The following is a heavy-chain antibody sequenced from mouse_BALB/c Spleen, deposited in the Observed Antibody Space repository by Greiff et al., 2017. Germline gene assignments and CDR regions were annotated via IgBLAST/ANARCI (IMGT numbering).Heavy chain of an antibody. D-gene: IGHD2-1*01. CDR1: GFTFSSYS. J-gene: IGHJ4*01. CDR2: ISSGGST. CDR3: ARGGKSAMDY. Sequence: EVHLVESGGGLVKPGGSLKLSCAASGFTFSSYSMSWVRQTPEKRLEWVASISSGGSTYYPDSVKGRFTISRDNARNILYLQMSSLRSEDTAMYYCARGGKSAMDYWGQGTSVTVSS. V-gene: IGHV5-6-5*01.